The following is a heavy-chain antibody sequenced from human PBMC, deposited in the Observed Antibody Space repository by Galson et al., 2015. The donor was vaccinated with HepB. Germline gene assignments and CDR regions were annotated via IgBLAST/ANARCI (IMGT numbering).Heavy chain of an antibody. CDR1: GYSFTSYW. CDR3: AREIAVAGTGGWFDP. J-gene: IGHJ5*02. Sequence: QSGAEVKKPGESLRISCKGSGYSFTSYWIGWVRQMPGKGLEWMGIIYPGDSDTRYSPSFQGQVTISADKSISTAYLQWSSLKASDTAMYYCAREIAVAGTGGWFDPWGQGTLVTVSS. V-gene: IGHV5-51*01. D-gene: IGHD6-19*01. CDR2: IYPGDSDT.